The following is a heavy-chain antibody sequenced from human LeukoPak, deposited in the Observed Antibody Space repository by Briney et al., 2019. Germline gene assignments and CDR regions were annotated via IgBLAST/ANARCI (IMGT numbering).Heavy chain of an antibody. D-gene: IGHD2-2*01. CDR2: IWYDGSKK. CDR3: ARDYCSTTTCLDY. V-gene: IGHV3-33*01. J-gene: IGHJ4*02. CDR1: GFTFSNYG. Sequence: GRSLRLSCAASGFTFSNYGMQWVRQAPGKGLEWVAVIWYDGSKKYYADSVKGRFTISRDDSKNTLYLQMNSLRVKDTAMYYCARDYCSTTTCLDYWGQGTLVTVSS.